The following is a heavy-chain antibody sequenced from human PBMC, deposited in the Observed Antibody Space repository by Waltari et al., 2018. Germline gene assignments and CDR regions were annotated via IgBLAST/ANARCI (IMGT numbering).Heavy chain of an antibody. D-gene: IGHD3-3*01. CDR3: AREFRFLEWLSLPG. Sequence: QVQLVQSGAEVKKPGASVKVSCKASGYTFTGYYMHWVRQAPGQGLEWMGWINPKSGGTNYAQKFQGRVTMTRDTSISTAYMELSRLRSDDTAVYYCAREFRFLEWLSLPGWGQGTLVTVSS. J-gene: IGHJ4*02. CDR2: INPKSGGT. CDR1: GYTFTGYY. V-gene: IGHV1-2*02.